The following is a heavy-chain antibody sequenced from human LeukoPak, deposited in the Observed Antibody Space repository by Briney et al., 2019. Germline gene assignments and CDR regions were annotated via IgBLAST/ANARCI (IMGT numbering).Heavy chain of an antibody. Sequence: SETLSLTCAVYGGSFSGYYWSWIRQPPGKGLEWIGEINHSGSTNYNPSLKSRVTISVDTSKNQFSLKLSSVTAADTAVYYCAGAQYYDILTGQYNWFDPWGQGTLVTVSS. CDR2: INHSGST. CDR1: GGSFSGYY. D-gene: IGHD3-9*01. V-gene: IGHV4-34*01. CDR3: AGAQYYDILTGQYNWFDP. J-gene: IGHJ5*02.